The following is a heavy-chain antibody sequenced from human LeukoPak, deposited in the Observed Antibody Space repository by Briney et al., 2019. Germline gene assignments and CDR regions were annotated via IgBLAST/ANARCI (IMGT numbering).Heavy chain of an antibody. CDR3: ARDNSGYYAFDI. D-gene: IGHD5-12*01. J-gene: IGHJ3*02. CDR1: GFTFSTYG. Sequence: GGSLRLSCAASGFTFSTYGMHWVRQAPGKGLEWVTFIRNDGSNTYYADSVKGRFTNSRDNAKNSLYLQMNSLRAEDTAVYYCARDNSGYYAFDIWGQGTMVTVSS. CDR2: IRNDGSNT. V-gene: IGHV3-30*02.